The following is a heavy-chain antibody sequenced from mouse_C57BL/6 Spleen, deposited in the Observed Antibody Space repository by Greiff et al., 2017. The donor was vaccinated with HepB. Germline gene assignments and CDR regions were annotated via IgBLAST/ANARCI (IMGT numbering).Heavy chain of an antibody. Sequence: EVKLVESGEGLVKPGGSLKLSCAASGFTFSSYAMSWVRQTPEKRLEWVAYISSGGDYIYYADTVKGRFTISRDNARNTLYLQMSSLKSEDTAMYYCTRVGGYAYYFDYWGQGTTLTVSS. V-gene: IGHV5-9-1*02. CDR2: ISSGGDYI. D-gene: IGHD2-2*01. J-gene: IGHJ2*01. CDR3: TRVGGYAYYFDY. CDR1: GFTFSSYA.